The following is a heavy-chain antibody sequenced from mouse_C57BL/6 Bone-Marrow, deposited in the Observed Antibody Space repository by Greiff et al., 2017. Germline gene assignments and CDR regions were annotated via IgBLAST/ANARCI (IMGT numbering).Heavy chain of an antibody. J-gene: IGHJ1*03. CDR2: IDPNGGGT. CDR3: ARVYYYGSSYQYFDF. Sequence: QVQLQQPGAELVKPGASVKLSCKASGYTFTSYWMHWVKQRPGRGLEWIGRIDPNGGGTKYNEKFKSKATLTVDKHSSTAYMRLSTLTSVDSAVYYCARVYYYGSSYQYFDFWGTGTTVTVSS. CDR1: GYTFTSYW. D-gene: IGHD1-1*01. V-gene: IGHV1-72*01.